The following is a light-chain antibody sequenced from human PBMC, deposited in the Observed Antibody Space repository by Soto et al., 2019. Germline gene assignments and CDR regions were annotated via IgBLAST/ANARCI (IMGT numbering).Light chain of an antibody. CDR1: QSVGTF. CDR3: QERNNWPVT. J-gene: IGKJ4*01. V-gene: IGKV3-11*01. Sequence: EIVLTQSPATLSLSPGERATLSCRASQSVGTFLAWYQQKPGQAPRLLIYDASNRSTGIRARFSGSGAWADFTLTLSSLGPEDFAVDYCQERNNWPVTYGGGTKV. CDR2: DAS.